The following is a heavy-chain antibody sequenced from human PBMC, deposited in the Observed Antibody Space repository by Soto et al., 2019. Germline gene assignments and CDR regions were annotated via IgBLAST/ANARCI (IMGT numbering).Heavy chain of an antibody. Sequence: EVRLMESGGGFLQPGGSQRLSCVASGFTFNSYAMSWVRQTPEKGLEWVSAISGSGWQTYYAESVQGRFTISRDNSKTTVHLHMNRLRAEDSGIYYCAKGRYFDASGGCANFWGRGTLDTVSS. D-gene: IGHD3-9*01. CDR2: ISGSGWQT. CDR1: GFTFNSYA. V-gene: IGHV3-23*01. J-gene: IGHJ2*01. CDR3: AKGRYFDASGGCANF.